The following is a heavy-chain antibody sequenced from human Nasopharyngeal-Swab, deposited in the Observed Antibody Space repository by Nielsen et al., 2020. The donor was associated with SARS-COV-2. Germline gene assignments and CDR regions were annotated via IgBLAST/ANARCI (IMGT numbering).Heavy chain of an antibody. D-gene: IGHD6-19*01. CDR1: GFTFSSYW. J-gene: IGHJ6*03. V-gene: IGHV3-73*01. CDR2: IRSKANRYAT. Sequence: GGSLRLSCAASGFTFSSYWMHWVRQASGKGLEWVGRIRSKANRYATAYAASVTGRFTISRNDSKNTAYLQMNSLKTEDTAVYYCTRHPVYSSGSYYYYYMDVWGKGTTVTVSS. CDR3: TRHPVYSSGSYYYYYMDV.